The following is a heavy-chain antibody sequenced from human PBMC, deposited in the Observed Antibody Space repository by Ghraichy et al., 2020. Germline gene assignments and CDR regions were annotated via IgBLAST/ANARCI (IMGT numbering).Heavy chain of an antibody. D-gene: IGHD5-12*01. V-gene: IGHV4-59*01. CDR1: GGSISSYY. CDR3: ARGLVAHFVY. CDR2: IYYSGSN. J-gene: IGHJ4*02. Sequence: SETLSLTCTVSGGSISSYYWSWIRQPPGKGLEWIGYIYYSGSNNYNPSLKSRVTISVEKSKNQFSLKLSSVTAADAAVYYCARGLVAHFVYWGQGTLVTVSS.